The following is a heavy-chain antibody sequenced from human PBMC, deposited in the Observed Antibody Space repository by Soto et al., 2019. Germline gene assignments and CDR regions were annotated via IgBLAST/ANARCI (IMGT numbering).Heavy chain of an antibody. V-gene: IGHV4-59*08. J-gene: IGHJ6*02. CDR1: GGSISSYY. Sequence: QVQLQESGPGLVKPSETLSLSCTVSGGSISSYYWSWFRQSPGKRMEWIGYVHHSWGSSYNPSLQSRVPISLDTSKSQFSLKVTSVTATDTAVYYCARQGFGPLHGLVDVGGQGTTVTVSS. D-gene: IGHD3-10*01. CDR3: ARQGFGPLHGLVDV. CDR2: VHHSWGS.